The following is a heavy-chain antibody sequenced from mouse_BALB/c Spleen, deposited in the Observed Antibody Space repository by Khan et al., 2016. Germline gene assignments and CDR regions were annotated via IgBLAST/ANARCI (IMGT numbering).Heavy chain of an antibody. V-gene: IGHV2-9*02. Sequence: QVQLKESGPGLVASSQSLSITCTVSGFSLTSYGIHWVRQPPGKGLEWLGVIWAGGGTNYDSALMSRLSINKDNSKSQVFLKMNSLQTDDTARYYGVSELGGVAYWGQGTLVTVSA. CDR1: GFSLTSYG. D-gene: IGHD4-1*01. CDR3: VSELGGVAY. CDR2: IWAGGGT. J-gene: IGHJ3*01.